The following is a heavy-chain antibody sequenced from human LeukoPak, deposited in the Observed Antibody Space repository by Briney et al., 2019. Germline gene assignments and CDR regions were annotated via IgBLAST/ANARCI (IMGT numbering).Heavy chain of an antibody. V-gene: IGHV1-69*05. CDR1: GGTFSSYA. D-gene: IGHD3-3*01. CDR3: ARGTIFGVVRLELDV. J-gene: IGHJ6*04. Sequence: ASVKVSCKASGGTFSSYAISWVRQAPGQGLEWMGGIIPIFGTANYAQKFQGRVTITTDESTSTAYMELSSLRSEDTAVYYCARGTIFGVVRLELDVWGKGTTVTVSS. CDR2: IIPIFGTA.